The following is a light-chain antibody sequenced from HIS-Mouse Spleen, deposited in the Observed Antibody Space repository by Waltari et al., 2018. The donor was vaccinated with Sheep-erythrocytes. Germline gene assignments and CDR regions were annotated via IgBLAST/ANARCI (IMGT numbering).Light chain of an antibody. CDR3: QQRSNWLT. CDR1: QSVSSY. Sequence: DIVLTQSPATLALSPGERATLSCSASQSVSSYLAWYQQKPGQAPRPRICDASNRATGHPARFSGSGSGTDFTLTISSLERGELAVYDGQQRSNWLTFGGGTKVEIK. V-gene: IGKV3-11*01. CDR2: DAS. J-gene: IGKJ4*01.